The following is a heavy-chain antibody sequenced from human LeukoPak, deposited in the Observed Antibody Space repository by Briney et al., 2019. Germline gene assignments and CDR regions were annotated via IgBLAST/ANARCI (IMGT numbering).Heavy chain of an antibody. Sequence: GGSLRLSCAASGFTVSSNYMSWVRQAPGKGLEWVSVVYSGGSTYYADSVKGRFTISRDNSRNTLYLQMNSLRAEDTAVYYCAKDGRRGFSFGPAAYWGQGTLVTVSS. V-gene: IGHV3-66*02. J-gene: IGHJ4*02. CDR1: GFTVSSNY. CDR3: AKDGRRGFSFGPAAY. CDR2: VYSGGST. D-gene: IGHD5-18*01.